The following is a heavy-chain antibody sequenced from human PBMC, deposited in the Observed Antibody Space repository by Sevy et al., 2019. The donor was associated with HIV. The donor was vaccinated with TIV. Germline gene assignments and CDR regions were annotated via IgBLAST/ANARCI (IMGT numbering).Heavy chain of an antibody. CDR2: IWYDGSNK. D-gene: IGHD3-10*01. Sequence: GGSLRLSCVASGFTFRSFSMHWVRQAPGKGLEWVAAIWYDGSNKYYAESVKGRFTISRDNSKRTLYLQMNSLRTEDTAIYYCAKDFHVFGSPSVYYFDFWGQGTLVTVSS. J-gene: IGHJ4*02. V-gene: IGHV3-30*02. CDR1: GFTFRSFS. CDR3: AKDFHVFGSPSVYYFDF.